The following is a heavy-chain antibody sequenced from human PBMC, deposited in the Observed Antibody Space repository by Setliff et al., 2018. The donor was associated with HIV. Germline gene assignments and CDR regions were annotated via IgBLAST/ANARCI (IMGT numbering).Heavy chain of an antibody. Sequence: SVKVSCKPSGGTFSNYGISWVRQAPGQGFEWLGGIILVQGIPNYAQKFQGRVTITADVSTSTAYMELSSLRSEDTAVYYCARPRSGGSGSYSWFDPWGQGTLVTVSS. J-gene: IGHJ5*02. CDR1: GGTFSNYG. V-gene: IGHV1-69*10. CDR3: ARPRSGGSGSYSWFDP. CDR2: IILVQGIP. D-gene: IGHD3-10*01.